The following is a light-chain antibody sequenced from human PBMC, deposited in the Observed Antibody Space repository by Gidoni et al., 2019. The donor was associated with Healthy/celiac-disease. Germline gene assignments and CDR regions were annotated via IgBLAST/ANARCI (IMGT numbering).Light chain of an antibody. Sequence: LVMPQSPATLSVSPGERATLSCRASQSVSSNLDWYQQKPGQAPRLLIYGASTRATGIPARVSGSGSGTEFTLTISSLQYEDFAVYYCQQNNNWPLTFGGGTKVEIK. J-gene: IGKJ4*01. CDR3: QQNNNWPLT. V-gene: IGKV3-15*01. CDR2: GAS. CDR1: QSVSSN.